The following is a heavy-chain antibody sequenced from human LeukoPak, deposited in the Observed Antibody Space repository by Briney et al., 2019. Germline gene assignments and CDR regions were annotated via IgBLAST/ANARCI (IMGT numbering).Heavy chain of an antibody. Sequence: GGSLRLSCAAPGFTFSSSAMNWVRQAPGKGLEWVSVIYGGGNIYYADSVKGRFTISRDNSKNTLYLQMNSLRAEDTAVYYCARGAGYNYPYYFDYWGQGTLVTVSS. CDR3: ARGAGYNYPYYFDY. J-gene: IGHJ4*02. D-gene: IGHD5-24*01. CDR1: GFTFSSSA. V-gene: IGHV3-53*01. CDR2: IYGGGNI.